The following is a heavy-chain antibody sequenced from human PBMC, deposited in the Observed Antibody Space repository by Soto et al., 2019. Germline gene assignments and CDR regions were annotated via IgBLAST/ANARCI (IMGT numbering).Heavy chain of an antibody. CDR1: GDPVSSGSYY. CDR3: AAILGTTHDFDF. CDR2: IYHTGST. J-gene: IGHJ4*02. D-gene: IGHD5-12*01. Sequence: QVQLQESGPGLVQPSQTLSLTCSVSGDPVSSGSYYWTCVRQHPVKGLEWIGYIYHTGSTYYNLSLQRRLIMSIATSTNQFSLHLYSVTAADTAVYFCAAILGTTHDFDFWGQGSLVAVSS. V-gene: IGHV4-31*03.